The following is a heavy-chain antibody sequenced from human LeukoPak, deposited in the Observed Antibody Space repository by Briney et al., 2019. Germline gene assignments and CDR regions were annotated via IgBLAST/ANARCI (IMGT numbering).Heavy chain of an antibody. J-gene: IGHJ5*02. D-gene: IGHD2-2*01. CDR2: IIPIFGTA. CDR1: GGTFSSYA. CDR3: AKSHQRPYQLLSGNWFDP. Sequence: SAKVSCKASGGTFSSYAISWVRQAPGQGLEWMGGIIPIFGTANYAQKFQGRVTITADESTSTAYMELSSLRSEDTAVYYCAKSHQRPYQLLSGNWFDPWGQGTLVTVSS. V-gene: IGHV1-69*13.